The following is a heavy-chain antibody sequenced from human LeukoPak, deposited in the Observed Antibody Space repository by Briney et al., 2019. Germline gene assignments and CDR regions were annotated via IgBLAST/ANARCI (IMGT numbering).Heavy chain of an antibody. CDR1: GYSFATYW. CDR3: ERRVIRGGHFFDY. D-gene: IGHD2-21*01. Sequence: TGESLKFSCKGSGYSFATYWIGWVRQMPGKDLEWMGIMSPADSDTRYSPSSQGRVTMSADKSVSTAYLQWSSLKASDTAIYYCERRVIRGGHFFDYWGQGTQVIVSS. J-gene: IGHJ4*02. CDR2: MSPADSDT. V-gene: IGHV5-51*01.